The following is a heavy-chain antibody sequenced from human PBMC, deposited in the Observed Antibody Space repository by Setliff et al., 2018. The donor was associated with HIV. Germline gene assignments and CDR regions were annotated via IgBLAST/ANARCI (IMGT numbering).Heavy chain of an antibody. V-gene: IGHV1-18*01. J-gene: IGHJ6*02. D-gene: IGHD3-22*01. CDR1: GYTFTSYD. Sequence: GASVKVSCKASGYTFTSYDINWVRQAPGQGLEWMGWISAYNGNTNYAQKLQGRVTRTTDTPTSTAYMELRSLRSDDTAVYYCAREIGDYYDSSGYYPPTDYYYGMDVWGQGTTVTVSS. CDR2: ISAYNGNT. CDR3: AREIGDYYDSSGYYPPTDYYYGMDV.